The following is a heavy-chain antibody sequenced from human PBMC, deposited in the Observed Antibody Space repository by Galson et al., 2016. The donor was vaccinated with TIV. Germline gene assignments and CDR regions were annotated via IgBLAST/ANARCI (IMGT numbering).Heavy chain of an antibody. J-gene: IGHJ3*02. CDR3: TKDIAYGDTSNFDAFDI. V-gene: IGHV3-48*04. D-gene: IGHD2-2*01. CDR1: GFTFSSWH. Sequence: SLRLSCAASGFTFSSWHMDWVRQAPGEGLEWISFITYTSATIYYADSVKGRFTISRDNAKNSLYLQMNSLRVEDMALYYCTKDIAYGDTSNFDAFDIWGRRTMVTVSS. CDR2: ITYTSATI.